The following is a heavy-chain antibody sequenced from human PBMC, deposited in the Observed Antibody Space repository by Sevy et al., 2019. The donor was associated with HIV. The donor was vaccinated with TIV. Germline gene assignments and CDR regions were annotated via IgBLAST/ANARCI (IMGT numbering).Heavy chain of an antibody. CDR1: GGSFSGYY. CDR3: ARALGITIFGVVNLPYGMDV. CDR2: INHSGST. Sequence: SETLSLTCAVYGGSFSGYYWSWIRQPPGKGLEWIGEINHSGSTNYKPSLKSRVTISVDTSKNQFSLKLSSVTAADTAVYYCARALGITIFGVVNLPYGMDVWGQGTTVTVSS. J-gene: IGHJ6*02. D-gene: IGHD3-3*01. V-gene: IGHV4-34*01.